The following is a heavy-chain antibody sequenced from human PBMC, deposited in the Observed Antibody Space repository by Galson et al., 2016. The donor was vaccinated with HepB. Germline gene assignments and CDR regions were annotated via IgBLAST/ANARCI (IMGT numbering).Heavy chain of an antibody. CDR2: ISTYNGKT. V-gene: IGHV1-18*01. J-gene: IGHJ4*02. CDR3: ARDISVRAAGLDY. D-gene: IGHD3-10*01. Sequence: SVKVSCKASGYTFSSYGINWVRQAPGQGLEWMGWISTYNGKTNYGQNFQGRITMTTDTSTSTAYVELRTPRSDDTAVYYCARDISVRAAGLDYWGQGTLVTVSS. CDR1: GYTFSSYG.